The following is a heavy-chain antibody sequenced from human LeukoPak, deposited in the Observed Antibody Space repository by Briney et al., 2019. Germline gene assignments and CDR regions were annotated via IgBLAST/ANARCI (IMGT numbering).Heavy chain of an antibody. D-gene: IGHD5-12*01. J-gene: IGHJ4*02. CDR2: ISGSGGST. CDR3: ATSSGYDSPPRDY. Sequence: GGSLRLSCAASGFTFSSYAMSWVRQAPGKGLEWVPAISGSGGSTYYADSVKGRFTISRDNSKNTLYLQMNSLRAEDTAVYYCATSSGYDSPPRDYWGQGTLVTVSS. V-gene: IGHV3-23*01. CDR1: GFTFSSYA.